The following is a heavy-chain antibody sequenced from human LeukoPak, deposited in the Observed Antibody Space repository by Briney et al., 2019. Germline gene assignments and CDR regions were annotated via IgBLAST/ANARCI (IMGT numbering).Heavy chain of an antibody. CDR1: GFSFSDYY. Sequence: GGSLRLSCAASGFSFSDYYTSWIRQAPGKGLEWVSYISSGAKTIYYADSVKGRFTISRDNAKNSLHLQMSSLRAEDTAVYYCARSAYPGAFDIWGQGTMVTVSS. V-gene: IGHV3-11*04. CDR3: ARSAYPGAFDI. D-gene: IGHD2-21*01. J-gene: IGHJ3*02. CDR2: ISSGAKTI.